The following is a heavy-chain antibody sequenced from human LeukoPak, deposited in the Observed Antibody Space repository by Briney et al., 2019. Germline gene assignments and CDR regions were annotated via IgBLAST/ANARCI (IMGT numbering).Heavy chain of an antibody. CDR3: ATGGAPGGRFEN. CDR1: GFTFDMST. Sequence: GGSLRLSCVVSGFTFDMSTMTWVRQAPGKGPEWVAKMKEDGTEIFYAGSVDGRFTISRDNSKNSLYLLMNSLRVEDTAVYYCATGGAPGGRFENWGQGTLVTVSS. J-gene: IGHJ4*02. D-gene: IGHD3-16*01. CDR2: MKEDGTEI. V-gene: IGHV3-7*01.